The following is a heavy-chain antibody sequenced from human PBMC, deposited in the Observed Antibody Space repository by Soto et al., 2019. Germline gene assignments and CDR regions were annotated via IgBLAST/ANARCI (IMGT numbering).Heavy chain of an antibody. CDR3: ARGRYGDY. J-gene: IGHJ4*02. V-gene: IGHV1-18*01. CDR1: GYTFTSYG. CDR2: ISAHNGNT. Sequence: QVHLVQSGAEVKKPGASVKVSCKGSGYTFTSYGITWVRQAPGQGLEWVGWISAHNGNTNYAQKLQVRVTVTRDTSTSTAYMELRRLRSDDTAVYYCARGRYGDYWGQGALVTVSS. D-gene: IGHD1-1*01.